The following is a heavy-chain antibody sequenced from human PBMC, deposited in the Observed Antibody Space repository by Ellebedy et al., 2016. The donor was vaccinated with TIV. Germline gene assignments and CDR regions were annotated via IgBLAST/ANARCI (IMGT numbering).Heavy chain of an antibody. Sequence: ASVKVSCXASGYTFTSYAMHWVRQAPGQRLEWMGWISAYNGNTNYAQKLQGRVTMTTDTSTSTAYMELRSLRSDDTAVYYCARAGIAARPSKSDYWGQGTLVTVSS. V-gene: IGHV1-18*01. CDR3: ARAGIAARPSKSDY. CDR2: ISAYNGNT. J-gene: IGHJ4*02. D-gene: IGHD6-6*01. CDR1: GYTFTSYA.